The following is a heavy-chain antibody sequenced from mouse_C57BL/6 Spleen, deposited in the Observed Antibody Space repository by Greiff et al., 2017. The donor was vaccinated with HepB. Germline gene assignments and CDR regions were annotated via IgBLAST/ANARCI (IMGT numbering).Heavy chain of an antibody. CDR3: ARWGLLLYAMDY. CDR1: GYTFTSYG. D-gene: IGHD2-3*01. J-gene: IGHJ4*01. CDR2: IYPRSGNT. Sequence: VQLVESGAELARPGASVKLSCKASGYTFTSYGISWVKQRTGQGLEWIGEIYPRSGNTYYNEKFKGKATLTADKSSSTAYMELRSLTSEDSAVYFCARWGLLLYAMDYWGQGTSVTVSS. V-gene: IGHV1-81*01.